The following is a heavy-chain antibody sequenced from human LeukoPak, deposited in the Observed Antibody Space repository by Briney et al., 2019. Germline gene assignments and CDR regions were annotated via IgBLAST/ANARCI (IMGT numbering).Heavy chain of an antibody. CDR2: INPSGGST. CDR1: GYTFTSYY. J-gene: IGHJ5*02. V-gene: IGHV1-46*01. D-gene: IGHD5/OR15-5a*01. CDR3: ARGDVLDNNVYNLFDP. Sequence: ASVKVSCKTFGYTFTSYYMHWVRQAPGQGLEWMGIINPSGGSTTYTQKFQGRVTMTRHTSTSTVYMELSSLRSEDTALYYCARGDVLDNNVYNLFDPWGQGTLVSVSS.